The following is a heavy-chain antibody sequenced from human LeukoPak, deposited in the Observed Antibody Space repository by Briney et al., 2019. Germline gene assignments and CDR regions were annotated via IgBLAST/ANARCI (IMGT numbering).Heavy chain of an antibody. CDR1: GYTFTSYG. CDR2: ISAYNGDT. D-gene: IGHD3-10*01. CDR3: ARDGGLWFGELLIDY. V-gene: IGHV1-18*01. J-gene: IGHJ4*02. Sequence: ASVKVSCKASGYTFTSYGISWVRQAPGQGLEWMGWISAYNGDTNYAQKLQGRVTMTTDTSTSTAYMELRSLRSDDTAVYYCARDGGLWFGELLIDYWGQGTLVTVSS.